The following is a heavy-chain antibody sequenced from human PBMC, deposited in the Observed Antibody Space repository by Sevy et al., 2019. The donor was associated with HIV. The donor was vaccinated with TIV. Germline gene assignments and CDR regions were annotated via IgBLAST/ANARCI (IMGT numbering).Heavy chain of an antibody. CDR1: GFTFDDYG. V-gene: IGHV3-20*01. Sequence: GGSLRLSCAASGFTFDDYGMSWVRQTPGKGLEWVSGINWNGHSTGYADSVKGRFTISRDNAKKSLYLQMNSLRPEDTALYHCVRAALPAAITGSFDIWGQGTMVTVSS. D-gene: IGHD2-2*01. CDR2: INWNGHST. J-gene: IGHJ3*02. CDR3: VRAALPAAITGSFDI.